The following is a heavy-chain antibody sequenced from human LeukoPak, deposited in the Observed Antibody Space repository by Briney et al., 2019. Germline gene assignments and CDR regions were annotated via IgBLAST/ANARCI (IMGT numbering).Heavy chain of an antibody. D-gene: IGHD3-22*01. CDR3: ARGPRIVVVIPPFDI. CDR1: GFTFKSHN. J-gene: IGHJ3*02. V-gene: IGHV3-30-3*01. Sequence: GGSLRLSCVASGFTFKSHNMNWVRQAPGKGLEWVAVISYDGSNKYYADSVKGRFTISRDNSKNTLYLQMNSLRAEDTAVYYCARGPRIVVVIPPFDIWGQGTMVTVSS. CDR2: ISYDGSNK.